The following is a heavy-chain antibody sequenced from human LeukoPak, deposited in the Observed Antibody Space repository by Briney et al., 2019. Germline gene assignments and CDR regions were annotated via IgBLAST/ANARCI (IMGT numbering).Heavy chain of an antibody. V-gene: IGHV3-21*04. D-gene: IGHD5-18*01. CDR3: AKDTASSWWYFDL. CDR1: GFTFSSYS. J-gene: IGHJ2*01. CDR2: ISSSSSYI. Sequence: GGSLRLSCAASGFTFSSYSMNWVRQAPGKGLEWVSSISSSSSYIYYADSVKGRFTISRDNAKNSLYLQMNSLRAEDTAVYYCAKDTASSWWYFDLWGRGTLVTVSS.